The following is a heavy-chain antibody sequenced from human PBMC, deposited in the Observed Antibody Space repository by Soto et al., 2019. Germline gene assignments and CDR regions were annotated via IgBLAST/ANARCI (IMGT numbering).Heavy chain of an antibody. Sequence: GDSVKVSCKASGYTFTNYAMHWVRQAPGQRLEWMGWINAGNGNTRYSQKFQGRVTITRDTSASTAYMELSSLRTEDTAVYFCARPTVLVPAAFYALDVWGQGPSVTVSS. CDR3: ARPTVLVPAAFYALDV. CDR2: INAGNGNT. J-gene: IGHJ6*02. D-gene: IGHD2-2*01. V-gene: IGHV1-3*01. CDR1: GYTFTNYA.